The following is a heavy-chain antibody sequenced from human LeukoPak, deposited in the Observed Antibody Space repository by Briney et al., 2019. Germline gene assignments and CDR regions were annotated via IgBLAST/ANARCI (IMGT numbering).Heavy chain of an antibody. V-gene: IGHV2-26*01. Sequence: SGPTLVNPTKTLTLTCTVSGFSLSNARMGVSWIRQPPGKALEWLAHIFSNDEKSYSTSLKSRLTISKDTSKSHVVLTMTNMDPVDTATYYCALIRNGYGDFYPFDCWGQGTLVTVSS. J-gene: IGHJ4*02. CDR1: GFSLSNARMG. CDR3: ALIRNGYGDFYPFDC. CDR2: IFSNDEK. D-gene: IGHD4-17*01.